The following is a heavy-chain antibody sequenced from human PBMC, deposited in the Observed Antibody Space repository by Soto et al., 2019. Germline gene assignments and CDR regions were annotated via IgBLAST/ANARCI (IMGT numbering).Heavy chain of an antibody. D-gene: IGHD3-10*01. Sequence: GGSLRLSCAASGFTFSSYEMNWVRQAPGKGLEWVSYISSSGSTIYYADSVKGRFTISRDNAKNSLYLQMNSLRAEDTAVYYCAAGGTYYGPLDPWGQGTLVTVSS. CDR3: AAGGTYYGPLDP. J-gene: IGHJ5*02. V-gene: IGHV3-48*03. CDR2: ISSSGSTI. CDR1: GFTFSSYE.